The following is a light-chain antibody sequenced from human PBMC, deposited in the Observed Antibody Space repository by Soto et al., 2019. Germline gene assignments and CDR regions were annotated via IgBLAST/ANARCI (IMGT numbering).Light chain of an antibody. J-gene: IGKJ1*01. CDR2: KAS. V-gene: IGKV1-5*03. Sequence: DIPMTQSPSTLSAAEGDRVTITCRASQSVSAWLAWYQQKPGKAPKLLIYKASTLQSGVPSRFSGSGYGAEFTLTISSLQPDDLATSYCQQYRSYSWTFGQGTKVEIK. CDR1: QSVSAW. CDR3: QQYRSYSWT.